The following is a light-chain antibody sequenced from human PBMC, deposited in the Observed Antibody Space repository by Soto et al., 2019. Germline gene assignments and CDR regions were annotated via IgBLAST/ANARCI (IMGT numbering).Light chain of an antibody. CDR3: GTWDSSLTADV. Sequence: QGVLSQPPSAYAVHEQRVSISCSASSSNIGGNSVSWYQQLPGTAPKLLIYDDDQRPSGIPDRFSGSKSGTSATLGITGLQTGDEADYYCGTWDSSLTADVFGTGTKGTVL. V-gene: IGLV1-51*01. CDR1: SSNIGGNS. CDR2: DDD. J-gene: IGLJ1*01.